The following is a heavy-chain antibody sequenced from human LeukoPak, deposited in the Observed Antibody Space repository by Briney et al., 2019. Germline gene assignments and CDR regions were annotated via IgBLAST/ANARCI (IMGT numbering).Heavy chain of an antibody. CDR1: GFTFSSYW. CDR2: IKRDGSEK. CDR3: ARDCFVGATDY. J-gene: IGHJ4*02. D-gene: IGHD1-26*01. Sequence: GGSLRLSCAASGFTFSSYWMSWVRQAPGKGLEWVANIKRDGSEKYYVDSVKGRFTISRDNAKNSLYLQMNSLRAEDTAVYYCARDCFVGATDYWGQGTLVTVSS. V-gene: IGHV3-7*01.